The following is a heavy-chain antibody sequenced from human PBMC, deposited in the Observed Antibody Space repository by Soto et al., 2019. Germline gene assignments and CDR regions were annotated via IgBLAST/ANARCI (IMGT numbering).Heavy chain of an antibody. J-gene: IGHJ4*02. D-gene: IGHD3-22*01. Sequence: SETLSLTCTVSGGSISSSSYYWGWIRQPPGKGLEWIGSIYYSGSTYYNPSLKSRVTISVDTSKNQFSLKLSSVTAADTAVYYCARLSPRPPICGYSSYWGQGTLVTVSS. CDR2: IYYSGST. CDR3: ARLSPRPPICGYSSY. V-gene: IGHV4-39*01. CDR1: GGSISSSSYY.